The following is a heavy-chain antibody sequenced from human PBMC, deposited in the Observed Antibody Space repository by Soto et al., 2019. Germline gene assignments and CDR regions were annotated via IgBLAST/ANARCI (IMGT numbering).Heavy chain of an antibody. V-gene: IGHV1-46*02. CDR3: ARGRDPYSGSYYFDY. J-gene: IGHJ4*02. Sequence: VEVSCKASGYTFNIYYMHWVRQENGQGLEWMGIINPSGGSTSYAQKFQGRVTMTRDTSTSTVYMELSSLRSEDTAVYYCARGRDPYSGSYYFDYWGQGTLVTVSS. CDR2: INPSGGST. CDR1: GYTFNIYY. D-gene: IGHD1-26*01.